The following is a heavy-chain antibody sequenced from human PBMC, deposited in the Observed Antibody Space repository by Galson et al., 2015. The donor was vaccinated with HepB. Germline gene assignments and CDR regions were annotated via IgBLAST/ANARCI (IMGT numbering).Heavy chain of an antibody. CDR3: ARGGFRSTAYYYDSSGVDY. CDR1: GFTFSSYS. J-gene: IGHJ4*02. D-gene: IGHD3-22*01. Sequence: SLRLSCAASGFTFSSYSMNWVRQAPGKGLEWVSSISSSSSYIYYADSVKGRFTISRDNAKNSLYLQINSLRAEDTAVYYCARGGFRSTAYYYDSSGVDYWGQGTLVTVSS. V-gene: IGHV3-21*01. CDR2: ISSSSSYI.